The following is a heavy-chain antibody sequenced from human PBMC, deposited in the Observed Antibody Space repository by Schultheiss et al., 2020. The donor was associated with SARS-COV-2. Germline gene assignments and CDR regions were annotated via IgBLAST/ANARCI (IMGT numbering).Heavy chain of an antibody. Sequence: GESLKISCAASGFTFRNYWMHWVRQIPGKGLVWVSRINSDGSSTSYADSVKGRFTISRDNVKSSLYLQMNSLRAEDTAVYYCGRSGSSGWLNPIHSWGQGILVTVSS. CDR2: INSDGSST. J-gene: IGHJ4*02. V-gene: IGHV3-74*01. D-gene: IGHD6-19*01. CDR3: GRSGSSGWLNPIHS. CDR1: GFTFRNYW.